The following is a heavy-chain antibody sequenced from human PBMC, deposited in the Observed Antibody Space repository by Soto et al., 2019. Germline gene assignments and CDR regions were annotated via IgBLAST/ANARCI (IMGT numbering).Heavy chain of an antibody. CDR1: GGSISSGGYY. CDR3: ARSPEATVTAFDY. V-gene: IGHV4-31*03. J-gene: IGHJ4*02. CDR2: IYYSGST. Sequence: QVQLQESGPGLVKPSQTLSLTCTVSGGSISSGGYYWSWIRQHPGKGLEWIGYIYYSGSTYYNPSLTRRVTISVDTSKNQFSLKLSSVTAADTAVYYCARSPEATVTAFDYWGQGTLVTVSS. D-gene: IGHD4-17*01.